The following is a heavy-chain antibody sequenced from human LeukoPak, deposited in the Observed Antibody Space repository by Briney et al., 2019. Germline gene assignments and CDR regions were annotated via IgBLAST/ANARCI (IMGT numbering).Heavy chain of an antibody. CDR3: ARAHPYGESNFPKHYYYGMDA. Sequence: PGGSPKDLCSASGFTFSSFSVHWVGQAPGKGLEWVSVIYSGGSTYYADSVKGRFTISRDNSKNTLYLQMNSLRAEDTAVYYCARAHPYGESNFPKHYYYGMDAWGQGTTVTVSS. D-gene: IGHD4-17*01. V-gene: IGHV3-66*01. CDR2: IYSGGST. CDR1: GFTFSSFS. J-gene: IGHJ6*02.